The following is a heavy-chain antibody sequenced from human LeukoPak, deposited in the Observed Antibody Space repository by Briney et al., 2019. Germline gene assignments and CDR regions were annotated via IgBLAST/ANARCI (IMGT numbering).Heavy chain of an antibody. Sequence: PGGSLRLSCAASGFTFSSYAMSWVRQAPGKGLEWVSAISGSGGSTYYADSVKGRFTISRDNSKNTLYLQMNSLRAEDTAAYYCAKPRGFGELFEDYWGQGTLVTVSS. J-gene: IGHJ4*02. V-gene: IGHV3-23*01. D-gene: IGHD3-10*01. CDR1: GFTFSSYA. CDR3: AKPRGFGELFEDY. CDR2: ISGSGGST.